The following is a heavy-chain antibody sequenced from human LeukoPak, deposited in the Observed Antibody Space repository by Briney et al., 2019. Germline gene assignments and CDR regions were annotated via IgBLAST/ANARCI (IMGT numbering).Heavy chain of an antibody. J-gene: IGHJ4*02. Sequence: GRSLRLSCAASGFTFNSYGMHWVRQAPGKGLEWVAVISYDGSNKYYADSVKGRFTISRDNSKNTLYLQMNSLRAEDTAVYYCAKGLSSGYSSADYWGQGTLVTVSS. CDR1: GFTFNSYG. CDR2: ISYDGSNK. V-gene: IGHV3-30*18. D-gene: IGHD3-22*01. CDR3: AKGLSSGYSSADY.